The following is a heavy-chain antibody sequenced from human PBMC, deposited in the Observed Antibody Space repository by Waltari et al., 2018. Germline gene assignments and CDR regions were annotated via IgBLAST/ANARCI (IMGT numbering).Heavy chain of an antibody. CDR2: INAGNGNT. V-gene: IGHV1-3*01. J-gene: IGHJ5*02. Sequence: VQLVESGGGLVQPGGSLRLSCAASGYTFTSYAMHWVRQAPGQRLEWMGWINAGNGNTKYSQKFQGRVTITRDTSASTAYMELSSLRSEDTAVYYCARDVAGITNWFDPWGQGTLVTVSS. CDR1: GYTFTSYA. D-gene: IGHD6-19*01. CDR3: ARDVAGITNWFDP.